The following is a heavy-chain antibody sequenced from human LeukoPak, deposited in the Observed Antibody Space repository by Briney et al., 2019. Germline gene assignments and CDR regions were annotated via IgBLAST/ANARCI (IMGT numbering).Heavy chain of an antibody. V-gene: IGHV1-2*02. CDR1: GYTFTSYG. CDR3: AREARRFIAARPINWFDP. CDR2: INPNSGGT. J-gene: IGHJ5*02. Sequence: ASVKVSCKASGYTFTSYGISWVRQAPGQGLEWMGWINPNSGGTNYAQKFQGRVTMTRDTSISTAYMELSRLRSDDTAVYYCAREARRFIAARPINWFDPWGQGTLVTVSS. D-gene: IGHD6-6*01.